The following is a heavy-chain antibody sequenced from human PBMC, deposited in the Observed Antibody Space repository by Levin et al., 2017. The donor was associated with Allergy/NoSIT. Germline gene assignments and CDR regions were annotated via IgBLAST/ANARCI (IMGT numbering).Heavy chain of an antibody. CDR3: TRDAAAAFDY. Sequence: GGSLRLSCAASGFTSRSYGMHWVRQAPGKGLEWVAVIWYDGSNAYYADSVRGRFTISKDNSKKMLYLQMNSLRAEDTAVYYCTRDAAAAFDYWGQGTLVTVSS. CDR1: GFTSRSYG. D-gene: IGHD6-13*01. V-gene: IGHV3-33*01. J-gene: IGHJ4*02. CDR2: IWYDGSNA.